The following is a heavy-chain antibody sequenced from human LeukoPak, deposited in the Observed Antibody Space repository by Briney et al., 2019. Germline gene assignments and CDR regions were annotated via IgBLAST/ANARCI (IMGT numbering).Heavy chain of an antibody. CDR3: AKGPYSSYYYYMDV. CDR1: GFTFSSYA. D-gene: IGHD3-16*01. V-gene: IGHV3-23*01. Sequence: GSLRLSCAASGFTFSSYAMSWVRQAPGKGLEWVSAISGSGGSTYHADSVKGRFTISRDNSKNTLYLQMNSLRAEDTAVYYCAKGPYSSYYYYMDVWGKGTTVTVSS. CDR2: ISGSGGST. J-gene: IGHJ6*03.